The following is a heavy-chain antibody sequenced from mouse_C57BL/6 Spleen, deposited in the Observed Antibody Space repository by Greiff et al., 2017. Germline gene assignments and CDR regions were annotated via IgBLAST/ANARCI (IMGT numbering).Heavy chain of an antibody. CDR1: GFTFSSYA. J-gene: IGHJ4*01. Sequence: EVQVVESGGGLVKPGGSLKLSCAASGFTFSSYAMSWVRQTPEKRLEWVATISDGGSYTYYPDNVKGRFTISRATAKNNLYLQLSHLQSEDAAMYYCARGLGSSDYWGQGTTVTVSS. D-gene: IGHD1-1*01. V-gene: IGHV5-4*01. CDR3: ARGLGSSDY. CDR2: ISDGGSYT.